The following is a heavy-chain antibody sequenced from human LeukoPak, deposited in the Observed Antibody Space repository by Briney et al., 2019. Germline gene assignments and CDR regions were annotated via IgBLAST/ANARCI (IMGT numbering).Heavy chain of an antibody. CDR3: ARDNGGNSGFDY. Sequence: SQTLSLTCAIAGDGVSSISAAWNWIRQSPSRGLEWLGRTYYRSKWYADYAASVKSRLIINPDTSKNQFSLQLNSVTPEDTAVYYCARDNGGNSGFDYWGQGALVTVSS. D-gene: IGHD4-23*01. CDR2: TYYRSKWYA. V-gene: IGHV6-1*01. J-gene: IGHJ4*02. CDR1: GDGVSSISAA.